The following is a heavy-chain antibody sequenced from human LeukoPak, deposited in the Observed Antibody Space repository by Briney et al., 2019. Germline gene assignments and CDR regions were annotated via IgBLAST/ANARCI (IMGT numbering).Heavy chain of an antibody. Sequence: GGSLRLSCAASGFTFSSYSMNWVRQAPGKGLEWVSSINSSSSYIYYADSVKGRFTISRDNAKNSLYLQMNSLRAEDTAVYYCARCPYRYYDSSGYSNRFDYWGQGTLVTVSS. CDR2: INSSSSYI. J-gene: IGHJ4*02. D-gene: IGHD3-22*01. CDR1: GFTFSSYS. V-gene: IGHV3-21*01. CDR3: ARCPYRYYDSSGYSNRFDY.